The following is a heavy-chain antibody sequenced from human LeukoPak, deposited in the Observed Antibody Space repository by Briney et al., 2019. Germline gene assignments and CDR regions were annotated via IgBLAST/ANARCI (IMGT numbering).Heavy chain of an antibody. D-gene: IGHD2-2*01. V-gene: IGHV3-74*01. CDR3: VSFYETY. CDR1: GNYW. CDR2: INSDGSWT. J-gene: IGHJ4*02. Sequence: GGSLRLSCAASGNYWMHWVRQAPGKGLVWVSHINSDGSWTSYADSVKGRFTISKDNAKNTVYLQMNNLRAEDTAVYYCVSFYETYWGRGILVTVSS.